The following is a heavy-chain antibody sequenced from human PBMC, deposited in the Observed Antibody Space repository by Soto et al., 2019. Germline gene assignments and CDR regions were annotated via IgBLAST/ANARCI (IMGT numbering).Heavy chain of an antibody. CDR1: GYAISNGYY. CDR3: VRTVAVAGTNVPDYFDH. J-gene: IGHJ4*02. D-gene: IGHD6-19*01. V-gene: IGHV4-38-2*01. Sequence: SETLSLTCAVSGYAISNGYYWGWVRQPPGKGLEWIGDSHQSGITHHSPSLKGRVITSMLTSKNQFSLDLISVTAADAAVYYCVRTVAVAGTNVPDYFDHWGQGIQVTSPQ. CDR2: SHQSGIT.